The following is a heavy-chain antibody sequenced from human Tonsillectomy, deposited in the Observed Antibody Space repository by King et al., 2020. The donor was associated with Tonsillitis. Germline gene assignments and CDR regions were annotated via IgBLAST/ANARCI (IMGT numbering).Heavy chain of an antibody. J-gene: IGHJ6*04. CDR1: RFTFDDYA. D-gene: IGHD3-22*01. Sequence: VQLVESGGGLVQPGRSLRLSCAASRFTFDDYAMHWVRQAPGKGLEWVSGISWNSGSIAYADSVKGRFTISRDNAKNSLYLQMNSLRAEDTALYYCAKDSGIVVSFGMDVWGKGTTVTVSS. V-gene: IGHV3-9*01. CDR3: AKDSGIVVSFGMDV. CDR2: ISWNSGSI.